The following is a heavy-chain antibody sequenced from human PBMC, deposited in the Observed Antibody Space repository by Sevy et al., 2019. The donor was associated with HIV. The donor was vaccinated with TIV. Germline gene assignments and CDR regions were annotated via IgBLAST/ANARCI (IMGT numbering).Heavy chain of an antibody. CDR3: ARVAGTGYYYGMDV. Sequence: GGSLRLSCAASGFTFSSYAMHWVRQAPGKGLEWVAVISYDGSNKYYADSVKGRFTISRDNSKNTLYLQMNSLRAEDTAVDYCARVAGTGYYYGMDVWGQGTTVTVSS. CDR1: GFTFSSYA. D-gene: IGHD6-19*01. J-gene: IGHJ6*02. V-gene: IGHV3-30-3*01. CDR2: ISYDGSNK.